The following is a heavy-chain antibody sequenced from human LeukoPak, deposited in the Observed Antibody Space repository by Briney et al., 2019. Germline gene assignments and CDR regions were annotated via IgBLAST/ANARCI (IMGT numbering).Heavy chain of an antibody. V-gene: IGHV4-34*01. CDR2: INHSGST. J-gene: IGHJ5*02. D-gene: IGHD2-2*01. CDR1: GGSFSGYY. Sequence: SETLSLTCAVYGGSFSGYYWSWIRQPPGKGLEWIGEINHSGSTNYNLSLKSRVTISVDTSKNQFSLKLSSVTAADTAVYYCARTIVPAATISWFDPWGQGTLVTVSS. CDR3: ARTIVPAATISWFDP.